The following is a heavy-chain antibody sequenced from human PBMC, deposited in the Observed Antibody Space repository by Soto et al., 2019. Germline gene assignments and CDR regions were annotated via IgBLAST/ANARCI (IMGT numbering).Heavy chain of an antibody. V-gene: IGHV1-18*01. CDR2: ISAYNGNT. Sequence: ASVKVSCKASGYTFTSYGISWVRQAPGQGLEWMGWISAYNGNTNYAQKFQGRVTMTTDTSTTTAYMELRSLRSDDTAVYFCARDLPNEYSYGYRFDYSGQETLVTVSS. D-gene: IGHD5-18*01. CDR1: GYTFTSYG. CDR3: ARDLPNEYSYGYRFDY. J-gene: IGHJ4*02.